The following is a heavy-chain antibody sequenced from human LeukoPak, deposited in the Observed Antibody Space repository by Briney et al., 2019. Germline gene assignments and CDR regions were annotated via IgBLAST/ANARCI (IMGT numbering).Heavy chain of an antibody. V-gene: IGHV4-38-2*01. J-gene: IGHJ4*02. CDR2: IHQSGTT. CDR1: CYSISSGYY. Sequence: SETLSLTCAVSCYSISSGYYWGWIRQPPGKGLEWIGSIHQSGTTYYNPSLKSRVTISADTSKNQFSLKLSSVTAADTAVYYCARDSSGWVGYFDYWGQGTLVTVSS. D-gene: IGHD6-19*01. CDR3: ARDSSGWVGYFDY.